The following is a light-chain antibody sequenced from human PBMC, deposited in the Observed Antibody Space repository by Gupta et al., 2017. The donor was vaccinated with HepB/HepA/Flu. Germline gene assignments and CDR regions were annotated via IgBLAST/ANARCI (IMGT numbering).Light chain of an antibody. V-gene: IGKV1-39*01. CDR1: QSISNS. CDR3: QESYSALRGT. J-gene: IGKJ2*01. CDR2: ATS. Sequence: DIQMTQSPTSLSASVGDRVTITCRASQSISNSLNWYQQKPGKAPNLLIYATSRLQRGVPSKFSGSRSGNEFTLTISSLQPEDFATYYCQESYSALRGTFGQGTKLEIK.